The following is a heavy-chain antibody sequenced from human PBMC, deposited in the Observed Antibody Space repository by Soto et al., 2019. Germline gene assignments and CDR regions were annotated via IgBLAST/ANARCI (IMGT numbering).Heavy chain of an antibody. CDR3: ARDWNLDQ. CDR1: GFTFRNFP. V-gene: IGHV3-23*01. D-gene: IGHD1-1*01. CDR2: ISATTPNT. J-gene: IGHJ4*02. Sequence: VQLLESGGGLVQPGGSLRLSCAASGFTFRNFPMNWVRQAPGKGLDWVSTISATTPNTYYADSVRGQFTISRDNSKKTLYLQMNDVRAEDTAVYYCARDWNLDQWGQGALV.